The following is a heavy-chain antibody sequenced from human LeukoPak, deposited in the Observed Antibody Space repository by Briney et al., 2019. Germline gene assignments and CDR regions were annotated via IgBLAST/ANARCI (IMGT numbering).Heavy chain of an antibody. CDR1: GFTFDDYA. D-gene: IGHD5-12*01. CDR2: ISWNSGSI. Sequence: GGSLRLSCAASGFTFDDYAMHWVRQAPGKGLEWVSGISWNSGSIGYADSVKGRFTISRDNSKNTLYLQMSSLRAEDTAVYYCAKFPEGYDPDQPFDYWGQGTLVTVSS. J-gene: IGHJ4*02. V-gene: IGHV3-9*01. CDR3: AKFPEGYDPDQPFDY.